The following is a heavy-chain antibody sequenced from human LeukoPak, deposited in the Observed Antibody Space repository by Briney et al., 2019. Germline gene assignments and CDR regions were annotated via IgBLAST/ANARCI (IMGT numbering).Heavy chain of an antibody. CDR1: GGTFSSYT. V-gene: IGHV1-69*10. J-gene: IGHJ5*02. CDR2: IIPIFGIA. CDR3: ARDPPRIVGTTIADP. Sequence: SVKVSCNASGGTFSSYTISWVRQAPGRGLEWMGGIIPIFGIANYSQKFQGRVTITADKSTSTAYMELRSLRSEDTAVYYCARDPPRIVGTTIADPWGQGTLVTVSS. D-gene: IGHD2-21*01.